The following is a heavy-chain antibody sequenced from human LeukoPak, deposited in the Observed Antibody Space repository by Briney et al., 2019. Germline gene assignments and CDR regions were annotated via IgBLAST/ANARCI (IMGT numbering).Heavy chain of an antibody. CDR3: ARGSCSGGSCYFDY. Sequence: AASVKVSCKASEYTFTSYDINWVRQATGQGLEWMGCMNPNSGNTGYAQKLQGRVTMTRNTSISTAYMELSSLRSEDTAVYYCARGSCSGGSCYFDYWGQGTLVTVSS. V-gene: IGHV1-8*01. CDR2: MNPNSGNT. J-gene: IGHJ4*02. CDR1: EYTFTSYD. D-gene: IGHD2-15*01.